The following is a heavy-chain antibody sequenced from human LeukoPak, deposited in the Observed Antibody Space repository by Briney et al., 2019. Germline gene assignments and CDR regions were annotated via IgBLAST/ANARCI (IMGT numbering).Heavy chain of an antibody. V-gene: IGHV3-21*01. D-gene: IGHD3-22*01. Sequence: GGSLRLSCAASGFTFSSYSMNWVRQAPGKGLEWVSSISSSSSYIYYADSVKGRFTISRDNAKNSLYLQMNSLRAEDTAVYYCARDTYYYDSSGYYGALDYWGQGTLVTVSS. CDR1: GFTFSSYS. CDR3: ARDTYYYDSSGYYGALDY. CDR2: ISSSSSYI. J-gene: IGHJ4*02.